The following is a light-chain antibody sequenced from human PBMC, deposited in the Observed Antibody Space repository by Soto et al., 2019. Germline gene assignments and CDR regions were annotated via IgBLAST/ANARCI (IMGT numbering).Light chain of an antibody. Sequence: DIRMTQSPSTLSASVGDGGTITCRSSQTISVWLVWYQQRPGKAPKFLMYDASSLETGVPSRFSGSGSGTEFTLTIRSLQPDDSATSYCQQYDSSSPTFGQGTKLEFK. CDR2: DAS. CDR3: QQYDSSSPT. V-gene: IGKV1-5*01. J-gene: IGKJ2*01. CDR1: QTISVW.